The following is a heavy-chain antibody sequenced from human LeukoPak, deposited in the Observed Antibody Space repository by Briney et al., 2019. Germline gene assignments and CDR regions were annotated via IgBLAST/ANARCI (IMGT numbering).Heavy chain of an antibody. J-gene: IGHJ6*04. CDR1: GGSFSGYY. CDR3: ARGYYYGSGRPYYYYYGMDV. Sequence: SETLSLTCAVYGGSFSGYYWSWIPQPPGKGREWMGEINHSGSTNYNPSLKSRVTISVDTSKNQFSLKLSSVTAADTAVYYCARGYYYGSGRPYYYYYGMDVWGKGTTVTVSS. D-gene: IGHD3-10*01. V-gene: IGHV4-34*01. CDR2: INHSGST.